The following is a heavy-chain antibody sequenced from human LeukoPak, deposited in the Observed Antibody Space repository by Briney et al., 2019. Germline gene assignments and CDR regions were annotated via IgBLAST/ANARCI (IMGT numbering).Heavy chain of an antibody. Sequence: PSQTLSLTCTVSGGSISSGGYYWSWIRQPPGKGLEWIGYIYYSGSTNYNPSLKSRVTISVDTSKNQFSLKLSSVTAADTAVYYCARLTTVTALAFDIWGQGTMVTVSS. V-gene: IGHV4-61*08. CDR2: IYYSGST. J-gene: IGHJ3*02. CDR1: GGSISSGGYY. CDR3: ARLTTVTALAFDI. D-gene: IGHD4-17*01.